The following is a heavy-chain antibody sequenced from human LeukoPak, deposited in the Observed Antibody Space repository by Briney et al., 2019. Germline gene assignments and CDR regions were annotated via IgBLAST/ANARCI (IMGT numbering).Heavy chain of an antibody. CDR3: ASETWGAAAGVDY. CDR1: GYTLTEYY. J-gene: IGHJ4*02. Sequence: RASVKVSCKASGYTLTEYYIHWVRQAPGQGLEWMGIINPSGGSTSYAQKLQGRITMTRDTSTSTLYMEVSSLRSEDTAVYYCASETWGAAAGVDYWGQGTLVTVSS. V-gene: IGHV1-46*01. D-gene: IGHD6-13*01. CDR2: INPSGGST.